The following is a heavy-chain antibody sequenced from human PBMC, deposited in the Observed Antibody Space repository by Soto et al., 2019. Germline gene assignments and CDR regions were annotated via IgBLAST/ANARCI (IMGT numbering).Heavy chain of an antibody. D-gene: IGHD1-7*01. CDR2: INPNGGNT. Sequence: QVQLVQSGAEVKKPGASVKISCEASGYSFTSQYVHWVRQAPGQGLEWMGIINPNGGNTTYAQKFQGRAPMPRDTPTGTSNMGHGSLPSEDTAVYYGSKELWLGPGGGGTEPLDIWGQGTMVTVAS. CDR3: SKELWLGPGGGGTEPLDI. J-gene: IGHJ3*02. V-gene: IGHV1-46*01. CDR1: GYSFTSQY.